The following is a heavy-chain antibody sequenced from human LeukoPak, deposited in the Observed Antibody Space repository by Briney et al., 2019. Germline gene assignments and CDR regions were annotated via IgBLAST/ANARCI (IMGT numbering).Heavy chain of an antibody. CDR1: GGSFSGYY. CDR3: ARGVLTTVTTKSGWFDP. D-gene: IGHD4-4*01. Sequence: SETLSLTCAVYGGSFSGYYWSWIRQPPGKGLEWIGEINHSGSTNYNPSLKSRVTLSVDTSKNQFSLKLSSVTAADTAVYYCARGVLTTVTTKSGWFDPWGQGTLVTVSS. J-gene: IGHJ5*02. V-gene: IGHV4-34*01. CDR2: INHSGST.